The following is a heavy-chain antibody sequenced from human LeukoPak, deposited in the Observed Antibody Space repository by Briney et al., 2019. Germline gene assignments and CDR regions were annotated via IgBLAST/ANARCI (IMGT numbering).Heavy chain of an antibody. CDR3: ARVWELSDAFDI. CDR1: GGSISSSSYY. J-gene: IGHJ3*02. CDR2: IYYSGST. Sequence: SETLSLTCTVSGGSISSSSYYWGWIRQPPGKGLEWIGSIYYSGSTYYNPSLKSRVTISVDTPKNQFSLKLSSVTAADAAVYYCARVWELSDAFDIWGQGTMVTVSS. D-gene: IGHD1-26*01. V-gene: IGHV4-39*07.